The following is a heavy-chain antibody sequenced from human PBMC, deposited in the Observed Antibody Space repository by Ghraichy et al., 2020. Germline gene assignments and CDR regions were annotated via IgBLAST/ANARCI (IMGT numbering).Heavy chain of an antibody. J-gene: IGHJ6*02. D-gene: IGHD6-25*01. Sequence: SCAASGFTFSSYAMSWVRQAPGKGLEWVSAISGSGGSTYYADSVKGRFTISRDNSKNTLYLQMNSLRAEDTAVYYCAKSGGSSGYYYYGMDVWGQGTTVTVSS. CDR2: ISGSGGST. CDR1: GFTFSSYA. V-gene: IGHV3-23*01. CDR3: AKSGGSSGYYYYGMDV.